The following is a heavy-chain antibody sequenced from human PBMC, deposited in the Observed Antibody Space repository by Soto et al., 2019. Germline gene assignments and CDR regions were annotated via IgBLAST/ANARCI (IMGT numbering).Heavy chain of an antibody. V-gene: IGHV3-72*01. D-gene: IGHD6-19*01. CDR1: GLIFSDYH. Sequence: EVQLVESGGGLVQPGGSLRLSCAASGLIFSDYHMDWVRQAPGKGLEWVGRIRSKANSYTTEYAASVKGRFTISRDDSKNSLYLQMNSLKTEDTAVYYCAMLGGWSGGSSSMDVWGQGTTVTVSS. J-gene: IGHJ6*02. CDR2: IRSKANSYTT. CDR3: AMLGGWSGGSSSMDV.